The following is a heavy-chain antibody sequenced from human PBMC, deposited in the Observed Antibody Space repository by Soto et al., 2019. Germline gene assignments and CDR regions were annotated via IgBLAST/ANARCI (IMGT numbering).Heavy chain of an antibody. CDR2: ISAYNGNT. Sequence: ASVKVSCKASGYTFTSYGISWVRQAPGQGLEWMGWISAYNGNTNYAQKLQGRVTMTTDTSTSTAYMELRSLRSDDTAVYYCARDFWADVYGDYEQVVSAFDSWGQGTMVNVSS. D-gene: IGHD4-17*01. V-gene: IGHV1-18*01. CDR1: GYTFTSYG. CDR3: ARDFWADVYGDYEQVVSAFDS. J-gene: IGHJ3*02.